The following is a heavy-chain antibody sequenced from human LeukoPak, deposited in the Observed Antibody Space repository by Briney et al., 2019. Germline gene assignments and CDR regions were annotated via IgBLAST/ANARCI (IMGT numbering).Heavy chain of an antibody. J-gene: IGHJ4*02. CDR3: AIIPRAAAGPSARSPFHY. V-gene: IGHV3-7*01. Sequence: GGSLRLSCAASGFTFSSYAMSWVRQAPGKGLEWVANIRQDGSDKYYVDSVKGRFTISKDNAKNSLYLQMNSLRAEDTAVYYCAIIPRAAAGPSARSPFHYWGQGTLVTVSS. CDR1: GFTFSSYA. CDR2: IRQDGSDK. D-gene: IGHD6-13*01.